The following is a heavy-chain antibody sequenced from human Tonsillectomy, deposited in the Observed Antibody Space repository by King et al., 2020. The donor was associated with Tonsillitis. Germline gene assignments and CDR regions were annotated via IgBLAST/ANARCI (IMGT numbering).Heavy chain of an antibody. CDR1: GGSISSGVHF. D-gene: IGHD1-26*01. CDR3: ARYVDGSFDY. Sequence: LQLQESGPGVVKPSETLSLTCTVSGGSISSGVHFWAWIRQPPGKGLEWIAYLYYSGAIFYNPSLKSRITISGGTSENRFALKLSSVTAADTAVYFCARYVDGSFDYWGQGALVTVSS. CDR2: LYYSGAI. V-gene: IGHV4-39*01. J-gene: IGHJ4*02.